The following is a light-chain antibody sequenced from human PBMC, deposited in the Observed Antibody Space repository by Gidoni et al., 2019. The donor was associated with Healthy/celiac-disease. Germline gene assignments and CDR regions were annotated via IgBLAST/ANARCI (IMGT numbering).Light chain of an antibody. Sequence: QSALTQPAFVSGSPGQSITISCTGPSSDVGGYNYVSWYQQHPGKAPKLMIYDVSNRPSGVSNRFSGSKSGNTASLTISGLQAEDEADYYCSSYTSSSTWVFGGGTKLTVL. CDR1: SSDVGGYNY. CDR2: DVS. J-gene: IGLJ3*02. V-gene: IGLV2-14*01. CDR3: SSYTSSSTWV.